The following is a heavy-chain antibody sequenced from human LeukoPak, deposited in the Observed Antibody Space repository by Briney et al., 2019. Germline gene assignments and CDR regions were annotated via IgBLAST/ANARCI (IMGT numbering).Heavy chain of an antibody. CDR3: ARTNWNYVGFDY. J-gene: IGHJ4*02. V-gene: IGHV4-59*08. CDR2: IYYSGST. Sequence: PSETLSLTCTVSGGSISSYYWSWIRQPPGKGLEWIGYIYYSGSTNYNPSLKSRVTISVDTSKNQFSLKLSSVTAADTAVYYCARTNWNYVGFDYWGQGTLVIVSS. CDR1: GGSISSYY. D-gene: IGHD1-7*01.